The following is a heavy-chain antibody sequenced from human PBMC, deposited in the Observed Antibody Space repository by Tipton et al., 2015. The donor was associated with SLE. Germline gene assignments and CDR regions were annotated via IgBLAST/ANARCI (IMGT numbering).Heavy chain of an antibody. J-gene: IGHJ4*02. CDR3: ARSLPPTVMH. Sequence: TLSLTCTVSGYSISSDYYWGWIRQPPGKGLEWIGSIYHSGSTHYNPSLKSRVSISVDTSKNQFSLKLSSVTAADTAIYYCARSLPPTVMHWGQGTLVTVSS. CDR2: IYHSGST. D-gene: IGHD4-17*01. CDR1: GYSISSDYY. V-gene: IGHV4-38-2*02.